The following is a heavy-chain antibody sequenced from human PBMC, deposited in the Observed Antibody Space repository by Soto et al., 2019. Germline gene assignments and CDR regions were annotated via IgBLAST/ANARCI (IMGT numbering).Heavy chain of an antibody. CDR2: IIPILGIA. CDR1: GGTFSSYT. D-gene: IGHD3-16*02. J-gene: IGHJ4*02. V-gene: IGHV1-69*04. Sequence: SVKVSCKASGGTFSSYTISWVRQAPGQGLEWMGRIIPILGIANYAQKFQGRVTITADKSTSTAYMELSSLRSEDTAVYYCARDESHLGELSPPCGWGQGTLVTVSS. CDR3: ARDESHLGELSPPCG.